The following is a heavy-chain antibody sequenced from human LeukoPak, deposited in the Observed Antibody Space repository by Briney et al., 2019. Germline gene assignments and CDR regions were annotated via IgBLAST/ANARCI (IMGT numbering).Heavy chain of an antibody. D-gene: IGHD5-18*01. CDR2: IIPIFGTA. J-gene: IGHJ6*03. CDR3: ASAYSYGYPYYYMDV. CDR1: GYTFTSYY. Sequence: SVKVSCKASGYTFTSYYMHWVRQAPGQGLEWMGGIIPIFGTANYAQKFQGRVTITADKSTSTAYMELSSLRSEDTAVYYCASAYSYGYPYYYMDVWGKGTTVTVSS. V-gene: IGHV1-69*06.